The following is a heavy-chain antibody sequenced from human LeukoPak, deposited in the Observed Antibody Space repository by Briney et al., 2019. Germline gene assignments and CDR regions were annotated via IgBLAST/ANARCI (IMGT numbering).Heavy chain of an antibody. V-gene: IGHV1-2*02. CDR3: AADGSGSYYGFDY. CDR2: INPNSGGT. CDR1: GYTFTGYY. D-gene: IGHD3-10*01. J-gene: IGHJ4*02. Sequence: ASVKVSCKASGYTFTGYYMHWVRQAPGQGLEWMGWINPNSGGTNYAQKFQGRVTMTRDTSISTAYMELSRLRSDDTAVYYCAADGSGSYYGFDYWGQGTLVTVSS.